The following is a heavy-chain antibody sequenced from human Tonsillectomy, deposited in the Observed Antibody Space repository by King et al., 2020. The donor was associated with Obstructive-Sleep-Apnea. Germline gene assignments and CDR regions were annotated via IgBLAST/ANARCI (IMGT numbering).Heavy chain of an antibody. J-gene: IGHJ4*02. CDR1: GFSFSNYW. CDR3: ARPGWSYYDI. V-gene: IGHV3-74*01. Sequence: VQLVESGGGLVQPGGSLRLSCAAPGFSFSNYWMHWVRQAPGKGPVWVSRIHTDGSATGYADSVKGRFTISRDNAKNTLYLRMNSLRAEDTAMYYCARPGWSYYDIWGQGTLVTVSS. CDR2: IHTDGSAT. D-gene: IGHD2-15*01.